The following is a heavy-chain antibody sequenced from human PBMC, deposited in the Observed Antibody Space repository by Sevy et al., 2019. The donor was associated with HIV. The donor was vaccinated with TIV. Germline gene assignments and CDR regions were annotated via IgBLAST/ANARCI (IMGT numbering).Heavy chain of an antibody. D-gene: IGHD6-6*01. V-gene: IGHV3-73*01. CDR2: IRSKANSYAT. CDR3: TRPYSSSSVSPFDY. Sequence: GGSLRLSCAASGFTFSGSAMHWVRQASGKGLEWVGRIRSKANSYATAYAASVKGRFTISRDDSKNTAYLQMNSLKTEDTAVYYCTRPYSSSSVSPFDYWGQGTLVTVSS. J-gene: IGHJ4*02. CDR1: GFTFSGSA.